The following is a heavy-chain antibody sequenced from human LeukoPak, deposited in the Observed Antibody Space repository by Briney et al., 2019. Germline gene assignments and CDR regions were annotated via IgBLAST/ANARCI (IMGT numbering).Heavy chain of an antibody. V-gene: IGHV1-18*01. CDR3: ARGDWLDY. CDR2: ISTYNGNT. J-gene: IGHJ4*02. D-gene: IGHD3/OR15-3a*01. CDR1: GYRFSGYY. Sequence: ASVKVSCKTSGYRFSGYYMHWVRQAPGQGLEWMGWISTYNGNTNYAQKLQGRVTTTTDTSTSTAYMEVRSLRSDDTAVYYCARGDWLDYWGQGTLVTVSS.